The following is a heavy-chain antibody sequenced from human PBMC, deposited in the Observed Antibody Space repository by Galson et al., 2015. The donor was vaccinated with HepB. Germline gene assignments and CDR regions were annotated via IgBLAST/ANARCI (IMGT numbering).Heavy chain of an antibody. Sequence: CAISGDSVSSNSAAWNWIRQSPSRGLEWLGRTYYRSKWYNEYAVSVKSRITINPDTSKNQFSLQMDSVTPEDTAVYYCARDGNSGMVIDYWGQGTLVTVSP. CDR1: GDSVSSNSAA. D-gene: IGHD1-14*01. V-gene: IGHV6-1*01. J-gene: IGHJ4*02. CDR2: TYYRSKWYN. CDR3: ARDGNSGMVIDY.